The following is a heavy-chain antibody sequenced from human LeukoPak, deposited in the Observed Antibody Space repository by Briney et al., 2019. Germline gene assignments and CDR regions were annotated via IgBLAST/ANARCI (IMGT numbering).Heavy chain of an antibody. CDR2: IRYDGSNK. V-gene: IGHV3-30*02. CDR3: AKDKAPPYCGGDCREVFDI. D-gene: IGHD2-21*02. CDR1: GFTFSSYG. J-gene: IGHJ3*02. Sequence: PGGSLRFSCAASGFTFSSYGIHWVRQAPGKGLEWVAFIRYDGSNKYYADSVKGRFTISRDNSKNTLYLQMNSLRAEDTAVYYCAKDKAPPYCGGDCREVFDIWGQGTMVTVSS.